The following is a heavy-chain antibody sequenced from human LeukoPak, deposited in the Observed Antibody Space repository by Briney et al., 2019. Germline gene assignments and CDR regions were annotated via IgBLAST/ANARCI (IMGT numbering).Heavy chain of an antibody. CDR2: IYYSGTT. Sequence: SETLSLTCTVSGDSITSSSYYWAWIRQPPGQGLEYIGTIYYSGTTYYNPSLKSRVTISVDTSKNHFSLKLSSVTAADTAVYYCARQRWGDYGRVDSWGQGTLVTVSS. J-gene: IGHJ4*02. CDR3: ARQRWGDYGRVDS. V-gene: IGHV4-39*01. CDR1: GDSITSSSYY. D-gene: IGHD4/OR15-4a*01.